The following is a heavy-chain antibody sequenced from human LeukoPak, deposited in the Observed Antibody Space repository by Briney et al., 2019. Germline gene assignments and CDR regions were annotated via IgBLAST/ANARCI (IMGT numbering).Heavy chain of an antibody. J-gene: IGHJ4*02. V-gene: IGHV3-30*18. Sequence: GGSLRLSCAASGFTFSSYGMHWVRQAPGKGLEWVAVISYDGSNKYYADSVKGRFTISRDNSKNTLYLQMNSLRAEDTAVYYCAKALYYYDSSGYLDYWGQGTLVIVSS. D-gene: IGHD3-22*01. CDR3: AKALYYYDSSGYLDY. CDR2: ISYDGSNK. CDR1: GFTFSSYG.